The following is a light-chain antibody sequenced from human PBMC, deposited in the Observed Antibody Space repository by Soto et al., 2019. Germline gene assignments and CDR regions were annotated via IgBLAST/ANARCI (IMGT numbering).Light chain of an antibody. CDR2: ENN. V-gene: IGLV1-51*02. Sequence: QSALTQPPSVSAAPGQKVTISCSGSSSNIGNNYVSWYQQLPGTAPELLIYENNKRPSGIPDRFSGSKSGTSATLGITGLQTGDEADYYCGTWDSRLSVYVFGAGTRSPS. J-gene: IGLJ1*01. CDR3: GTWDSRLSVYV. CDR1: SSNIGNNY.